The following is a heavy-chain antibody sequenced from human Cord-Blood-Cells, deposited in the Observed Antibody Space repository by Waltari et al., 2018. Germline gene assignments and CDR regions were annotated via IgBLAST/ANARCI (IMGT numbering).Heavy chain of an antibody. D-gene: IGHD4-17*01. Sequence: VPLVQSGAAVKKPGSSAKVSCGASGGTFSSYTIRWVPQAPGQGLEWMGGIIPIFGTANYAQKFQGRVTITADESTSTAYMELSSLRSEDTAVYYCASGGDDYGDYYFDYWGQGTLVTVSS. CDR2: IIPIFGTA. J-gene: IGHJ4*02. CDR3: ASGGDDYGDYYFDY. CDR1: GGTFSSYT. V-gene: IGHV1-69*01.